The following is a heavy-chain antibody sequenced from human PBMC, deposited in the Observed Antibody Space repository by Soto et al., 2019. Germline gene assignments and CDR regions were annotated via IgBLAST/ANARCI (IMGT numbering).Heavy chain of an antibody. CDR1: GYTFTSYD. Sequence: GASVKVSCKTSGYTFTSYDINWVRQAPGQGLEWVGWMHTNSDDTRSAQKFRGRLTLTRDKSMRAVYMKLSNLRPDDSAVYYCAREWSAAGHFYGMDVWGQGTTVTVSS. J-gene: IGHJ6*02. CDR3: AREWSAAGHFYGMDV. CDR2: MHTNSDDT. D-gene: IGHD6-13*01. V-gene: IGHV1-8*01.